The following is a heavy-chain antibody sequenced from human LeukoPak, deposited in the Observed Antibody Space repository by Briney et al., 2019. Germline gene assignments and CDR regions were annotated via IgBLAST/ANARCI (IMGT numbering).Heavy chain of an antibody. CDR1: GYTFTSCD. Sequence: ASVKVSCKASGYTFTSCDINWVRPATGRGLGWMGWMNPNSGNTGYAQKFQGRVTMTRNTSISTAYMELSSLRSEDTAVYYCARAQYSGSYIGRPLFDYWGQGTLVTVSS. J-gene: IGHJ4*02. V-gene: IGHV1-8*01. D-gene: IGHD1-26*01. CDR3: ARAQYSGSYIGRPLFDY. CDR2: MNPNSGNT.